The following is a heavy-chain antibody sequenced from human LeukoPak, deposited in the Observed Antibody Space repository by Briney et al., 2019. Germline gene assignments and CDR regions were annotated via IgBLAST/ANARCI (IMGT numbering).Heavy chain of an antibody. CDR3: ARADPSGWYYY. J-gene: IGHJ4*02. CDR1: GYTFTSYY. V-gene: IGHV1-46*01. CDR2: INPSGGST. D-gene: IGHD6-19*01. Sequence: ASVKVSCKASGYTFTSYYMHWVRQAPGQGLEWMGIINPSGGSTSYAQKFQGRVTMTRDTSTSTVYMELSSLSSEDTAVYYCARADPSGWYYYWGQGTLVTVSS.